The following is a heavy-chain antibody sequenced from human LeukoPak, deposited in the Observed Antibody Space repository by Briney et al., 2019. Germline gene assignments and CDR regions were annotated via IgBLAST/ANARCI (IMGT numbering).Heavy chain of an antibody. J-gene: IGHJ4*02. CDR1: GYTFTNYG. D-gene: IGHD5-12*01. Sequence: ASVKVSCKASGYTFTNYGISWVRQAPGQGLEGVGWISAYNENTNYVQKFQDRVTMTIDTSTSTAYMELRSLRSDDTAVYYCARVGRTIVATMAYWGQGTLVTVSS. CDR2: ISAYNENT. CDR3: ARVGRTIVATMAY. V-gene: IGHV1-18*01.